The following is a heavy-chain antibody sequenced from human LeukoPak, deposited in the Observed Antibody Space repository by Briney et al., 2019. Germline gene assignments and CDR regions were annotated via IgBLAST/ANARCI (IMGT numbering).Heavy chain of an antibody. D-gene: IGHD5-12*01. CDR1: GFTFSDYY. CDR2: ISSSGSTI. Sequence: PGGSLRLSCAASGFTFSDYYMSWLRQAPGKGLEWVSYISSSGSTIYYADSVKGRFTISRDNAKNSLYLQMNSLRAEDTAVYYCARDSGYEPINYYYYYGMDVWGQGTTVTVS. J-gene: IGHJ6*02. CDR3: ARDSGYEPINYYYYYGMDV. V-gene: IGHV3-11*01.